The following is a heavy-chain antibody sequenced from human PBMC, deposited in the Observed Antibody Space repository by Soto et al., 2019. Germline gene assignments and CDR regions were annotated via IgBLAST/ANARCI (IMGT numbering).Heavy chain of an antibody. D-gene: IGHD6-13*01. Sequence: PSETLSLTCTVSGGSISSGDYYWIWIRQHPGKGLEWIGYIYYSGRTNYNPSLKSRVIISVDTSKNQFSLKLTSVTAADTAVYYCARGRRYTSSWYWFDTWGQGTLVTVSS. CDR1: GGSISSGDYY. J-gene: IGHJ5*02. CDR3: ARGRRYTSSWYWFDT. V-gene: IGHV4-31*02. CDR2: IYYSGRT.